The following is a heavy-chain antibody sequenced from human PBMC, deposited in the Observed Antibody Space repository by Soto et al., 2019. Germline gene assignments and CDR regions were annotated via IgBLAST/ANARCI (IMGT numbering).Heavy chain of an antibody. J-gene: IGHJ6*02. CDR3: AKDRGPXSGNKCSSLYYYYGMDV. CDR1: GFKFGDYA. D-gene: IGHD6-19*01. CDR2: VSWNSEIV. Sequence: PGGSLRLSCEASGFKFGDYAMHWVRQAPGKGLEWVSGVSWNSEIVGYADSVKGRFTISRDNAKNSLYLEMNSLRTEDTALYYCAKDRGPXSGNKCSSLYYYYGMDVWGQGTTVTVSS. V-gene: IGHV3-9*01.